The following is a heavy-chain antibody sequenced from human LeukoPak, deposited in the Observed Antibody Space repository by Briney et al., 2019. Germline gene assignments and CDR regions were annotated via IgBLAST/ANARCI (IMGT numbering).Heavy chain of an antibody. V-gene: IGHV3-7*03. CDR1: GCTFSSFW. J-gene: IGHJ5*02. CDR2: IKQDESEK. Sequence: GGSLRLSGAASGCTFSSFWMSWVRKAPGKGREGVATIKQDESEKYYVDSVKGRFTISRDNSKNQVYLQMNSLRAEDTAVYYCVRDRESPGQHSRSWYGCFDHWGQGTVVTVSS. D-gene: IGHD6-13*01. CDR3: VRDRESPGQHSRSWYGCFDH.